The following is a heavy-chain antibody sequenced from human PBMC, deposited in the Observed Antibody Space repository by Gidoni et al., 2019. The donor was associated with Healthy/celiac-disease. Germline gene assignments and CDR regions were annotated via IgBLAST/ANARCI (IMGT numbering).Heavy chain of an antibody. D-gene: IGHD4-4*01. J-gene: IGHJ5*02. CDR2: IYYSGST. V-gene: IGHV4-31*03. CDR3: ARVSVNAWFDP. Sequence: QVQLQESGPGLVKHSQTLSLTCTVSGGSISRGGYYWSWIRQHPGKDLEWIGYIYYSGSTYYNPSLKSRVTISVDTSKNQFSLKLSSVTAADTAVYYCARVSVNAWFDPWGQGTLVTVSS. CDR1: GGSISRGGYY.